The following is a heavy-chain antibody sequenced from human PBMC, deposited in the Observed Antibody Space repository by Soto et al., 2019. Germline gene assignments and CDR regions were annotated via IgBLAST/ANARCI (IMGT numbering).Heavy chain of an antibody. D-gene: IGHD1-26*01. CDR1: GGSINSGRYS. Sequence: KPSETLSLTCTVSGGSINSGRYSWTWIRQPPGAGLEWIGHMYHTGTTYYNPSLKSRATMSVDTSNSQFSLELSSVTAADTAVYYCARGLITGSQYSGGWYYFDSWGQGTQVTVSS. V-gene: IGHV4-30-2*01. CDR2: MYHTGTT. J-gene: IGHJ4*02. CDR3: ARGLITGSQYSGGWYYFDS.